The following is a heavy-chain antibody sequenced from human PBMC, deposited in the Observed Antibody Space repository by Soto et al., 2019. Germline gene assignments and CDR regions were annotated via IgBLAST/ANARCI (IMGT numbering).Heavy chain of an antibody. J-gene: IGHJ4*02. V-gene: IGHV3-66*01. CDR2: IYSGGST. D-gene: IGHD6-25*01. CDR3: TQAASY. Sequence: EVPLVESGGGLVQPGGSLRLSCAASGFTVSSNYMSWVRQAPGKGLEWVSVIYSGGSTYYADSVKGRFTISRDNSKNTLYLQMNSLRAEAAAVYYCTQAASYWGQGTLVTVSS. CDR1: GFTVSSNY.